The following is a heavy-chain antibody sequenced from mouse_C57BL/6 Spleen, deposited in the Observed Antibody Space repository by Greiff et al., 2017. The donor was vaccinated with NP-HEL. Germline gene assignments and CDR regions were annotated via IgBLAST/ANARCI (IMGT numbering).Heavy chain of an antibody. CDR2: INPNYGTT. J-gene: IGHJ3*01. V-gene: IGHV1-39*01. CDR3: ARGGYGTWFAY. Sequence: EVKLMESGPELVKPGASVKISCKASGYSFTDYNMNWVKQSNGKSLEWIGVINPNYGTTSYNQKFKGKATLTVDQSSSTAYIQLNSLTSEDSAVYYCARGGYGTWFAYWGQGTLVTVSA. CDR1: GYSFTDYN. D-gene: IGHD2-1*01.